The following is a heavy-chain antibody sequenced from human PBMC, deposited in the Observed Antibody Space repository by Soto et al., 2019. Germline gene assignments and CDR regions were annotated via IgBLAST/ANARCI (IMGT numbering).Heavy chain of an antibody. D-gene: IGHD3-9*01. J-gene: IGHJ4*02. CDR3: AREKYTTGYYYFDY. V-gene: IGHV3-30-3*01. CDR1: GFTFSTYA. CDR2: ISYDGSNK. Sequence: QVQLVESGGGVVQPGRSLRLSCAASGFTFSTYAMHWVRKAPGKGLEWVALISYDGSNKYYADSVKGRFTISRDNSKNTLYLQMNSLRAEDTTIYYCAREKYTTGYYYFDYWGQGTLVTVSS.